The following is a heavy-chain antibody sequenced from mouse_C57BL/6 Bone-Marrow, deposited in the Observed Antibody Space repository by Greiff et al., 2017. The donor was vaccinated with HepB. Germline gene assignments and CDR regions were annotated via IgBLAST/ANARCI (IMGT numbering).Heavy chain of an antibody. CDR1: GYTFTSYW. CDR2: IDPSDSET. CDR3: ARSRGRLRLRDYFDY. Sequence: QVQLQQPGAELVRPGSSVKLSCKASGYTFTSYWMHWVKQRPIQGLEWIGNIDPSDSETHYNQKFKDKAALTVDKSSSTAYMQLSSLTSEDSAVYYCARSRGRLRLRDYFDYWGQGTTLTVSS. V-gene: IGHV1-52*01. D-gene: IGHD3-2*02. J-gene: IGHJ2*01.